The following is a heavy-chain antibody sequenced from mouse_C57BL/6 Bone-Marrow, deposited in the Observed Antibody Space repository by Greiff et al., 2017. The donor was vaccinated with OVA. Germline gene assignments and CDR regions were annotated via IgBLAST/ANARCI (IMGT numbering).Heavy chain of an antibody. CDR2: FYPGSGSI. CDR3: ARHEEIYYYGSSPSFDY. Sequence: VQLQQSGAELVKPGASVKLSCKASGYTFTEYTIHWVKQRSGQGLEWIGWFYPGSGSIKYNEKFKDKATLTADKSSSTVDMELSRLTSEDSAVYFCARHEEIYYYGSSPSFDYWGQGTTLTVSS. D-gene: IGHD1-1*01. CDR1: GYTFTEYT. V-gene: IGHV1-62-2*01. J-gene: IGHJ2*01.